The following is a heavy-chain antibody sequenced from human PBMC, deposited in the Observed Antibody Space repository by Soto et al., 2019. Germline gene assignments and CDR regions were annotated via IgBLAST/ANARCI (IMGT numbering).Heavy chain of an antibody. CDR2: INHSGST. CDR1: GGSFSGYY. V-gene: IGHV4-34*01. J-gene: IGHJ4*02. D-gene: IGHD2-15*01. CDR3: ARAAPRYCSGGICYSGRDY. Sequence: QVQLQQWGAGLLKPSESLSLTCAVYGGSFSGYYWSWIRQPPGKGLAWIGEINHSGSTNYNPSLMSRFTISVDTSKNQFSLKRSSVTAADTAVYYCARAAPRYCSGGICYSGRDYWGQGTLVTVSS.